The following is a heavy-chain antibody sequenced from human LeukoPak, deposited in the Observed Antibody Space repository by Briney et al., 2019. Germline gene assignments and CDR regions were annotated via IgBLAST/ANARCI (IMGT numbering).Heavy chain of an antibody. CDR2: ISPSGGST. Sequence: GASVKVSCKAFGYTFTSNYMHWVRQAPGQGPEWMGVISPSGGSTAYAQKFQGRVTLTRDMSTSTDYLELSSLRSEDTAVYYCARDKQLDWAHYFYYYMDVWGKGTTVTVSS. CDR3: ARDKQLDWAHYFYYYMDV. D-gene: IGHD1-1*01. CDR1: GYTFTSNY. V-gene: IGHV1-46*01. J-gene: IGHJ6*03.